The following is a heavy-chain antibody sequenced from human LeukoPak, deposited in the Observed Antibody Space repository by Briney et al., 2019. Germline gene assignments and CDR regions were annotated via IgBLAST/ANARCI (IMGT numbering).Heavy chain of an antibody. D-gene: IGHD3-22*01. CDR1: GFTFSSYA. V-gene: IGHV3-23*01. CDR2: ISGSGGST. CDR3: AKANYYDSSGYYLGGFDY. J-gene: IGHJ4*02. Sequence: GGSLRLSCAASGFTFSSYAMSWVRQAPGKGLKWVSAISGSGGSTYYADSVKGRFTISRDNSKNTLYLQMNSLRAEATAVYYCAKANYYDSSGYYLGGFDYWGQGTLVTVSS.